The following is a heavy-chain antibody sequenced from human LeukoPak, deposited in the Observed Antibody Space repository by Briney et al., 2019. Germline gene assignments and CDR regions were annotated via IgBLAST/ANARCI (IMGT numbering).Heavy chain of an antibody. CDR2: ISGSGGST. J-gene: IGHJ4*02. D-gene: IGHD3-16*02. CDR3: AKNEGSYDYVWGSYRDRHIGFDY. Sequence: GGSLRLSCAASGFTFSSYAMSWVRQAPGKGLEWGSAISGSGGSTYYADSVKGRFTISRDNSKNTLYLQMNSLRAEDTAVYYCAKNEGSYDYVWGSYRDRHIGFDYWGQGTLVTVSS. V-gene: IGHV3-23*01. CDR1: GFTFSSYA.